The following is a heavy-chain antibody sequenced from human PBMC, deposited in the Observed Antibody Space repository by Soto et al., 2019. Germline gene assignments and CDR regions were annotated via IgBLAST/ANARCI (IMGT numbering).Heavy chain of an antibody. J-gene: IGHJ5*02. D-gene: IGHD5-18*01. CDR1: GGSISSSNW. CDR3: ARGRLWLRFVVLWFDP. V-gene: IGHV4-4*02. Sequence: QVQLQESGPGLVKPSGTLSLTCAVSGGSISSSNWWSWVRQPPGKGLEWIGEIYHSGSTNYNPSLKSRVTMSVDKSKNQFSLKLRSVTAADTAVYYCARGRLWLRFVVLWFDPWGQGTLVTVSS. CDR2: IYHSGST.